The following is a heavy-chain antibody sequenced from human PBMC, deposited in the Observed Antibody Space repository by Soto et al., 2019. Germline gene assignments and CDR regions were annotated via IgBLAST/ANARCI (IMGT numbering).Heavy chain of an antibody. J-gene: IGHJ4*02. CDR2: IYYTGNT. V-gene: IGHV4-31*03. CDR3: ARTSTVVSVDY. Sequence: LSLTCTVSGDSIKSGSYYWSWIRQHPGKGLEWIGYIYYTGNTYYNPSLKSRLTISLDTSENQFSLNLSSVTAADTAVYYCARTSTVVSVDYWGQGTLVTVSS. D-gene: IGHD4-17*01. CDR1: GDSIKSGSYY.